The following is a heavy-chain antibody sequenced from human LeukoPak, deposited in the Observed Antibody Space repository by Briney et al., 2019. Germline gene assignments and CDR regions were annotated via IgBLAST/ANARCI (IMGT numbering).Heavy chain of an antibody. Sequence: PGGSLRLSCAASGFTFSSYSMNWVRQAPGKGLEWVSSITSRGVIFYADSVKGRFTISRDNAKSSLFLQMNSLRAEDTAVYYCARDPGGDYGYWGQGTLVTVSS. CDR1: GFTFSSYS. D-gene: IGHD4-17*01. J-gene: IGHJ4*02. CDR3: ARDPGGDYGY. V-gene: IGHV3-21*01. CDR2: ITSRGVI.